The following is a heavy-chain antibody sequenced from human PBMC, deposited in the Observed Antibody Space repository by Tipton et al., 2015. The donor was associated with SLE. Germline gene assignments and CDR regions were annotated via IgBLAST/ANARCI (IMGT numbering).Heavy chain of an antibody. CDR2: ISYTGNT. Sequence: TLSLTCTVSGGSFSRATYLWGWIRQPPGKGLEWIGDISYTGNTYYNPSLRSRVTISVDTSKNQFSLKLRSVTAADTAVYYCAGRGDLVVVTSYLDYWGQGTLVTVST. V-gene: IGHV4-39*07. CDR1: GGSFSRATYL. J-gene: IGHJ4*02. D-gene: IGHD2-21*02. CDR3: AGRGDLVVVTSYLDY.